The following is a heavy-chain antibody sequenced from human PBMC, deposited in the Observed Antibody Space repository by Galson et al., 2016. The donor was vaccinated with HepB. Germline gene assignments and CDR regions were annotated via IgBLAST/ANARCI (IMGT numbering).Heavy chain of an antibody. J-gene: IGHJ4*02. D-gene: IGHD2-2*01. CDR3: GSSASSYCSNINCHGRHQVDH. CDR2: IWHDGSEK. V-gene: IGHV3-33*03. Sequence: SLRLSCAASGFTFSIYGMHWVRRAPGKGLEWVAVIWHDGSEKFYGDSVKGRFTISRDNSKKTVYLQMNSLKAEDTAVYYCGSSASSYCSNINCHGRHQVDHWGQGTPVTVSS. CDR1: GFTFSIYG.